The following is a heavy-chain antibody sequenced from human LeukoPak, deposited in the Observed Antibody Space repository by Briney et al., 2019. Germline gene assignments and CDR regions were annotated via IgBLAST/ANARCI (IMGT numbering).Heavy chain of an antibody. J-gene: IGHJ6*03. CDR2: ISSSSSYI. D-gene: IGHD3-10*01. Sequence: GGSLRLSCAASGFTFSSYSMNWVRQAPGKGLEWVSSISSSSSYIYYADSVKGRFTISRDNAKNSLYLQMNSLRVEDTAVYYCARTQVGFGELLSYMDVWGKGTTVTISS. CDR1: GFTFSSYS. CDR3: ARTQVGFGELLSYMDV. V-gene: IGHV3-21*06.